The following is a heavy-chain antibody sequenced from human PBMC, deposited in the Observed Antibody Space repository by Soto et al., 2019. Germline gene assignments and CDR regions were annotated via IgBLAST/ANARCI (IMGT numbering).Heavy chain of an antibody. CDR1: GFSLSTRGVG. J-gene: IGHJ3*01. CDR2: IYWDDDE. CDR3: AHSYSSSPDDGFDV. D-gene: IGHD6-6*01. V-gene: IGHV2-5*02. Sequence: QITLKESGQTLVKPTQMLTPTCTFSGFSLSTRGVGVGWIRQPPGEALEWLALIYWDDDERYSPSLRSRLTITKDTSKNQVVLTMTNMEPVDTGTYYCAHSYSSSPDDGFDVWGQGTRVTVSS.